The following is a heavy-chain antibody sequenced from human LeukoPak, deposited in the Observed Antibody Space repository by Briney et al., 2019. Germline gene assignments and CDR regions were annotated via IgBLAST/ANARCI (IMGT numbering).Heavy chain of an antibody. Sequence: ASVKVSCKASGFTFGSYGISWVRQAPGQGLEWMGWIAPYNGNTNSAQKLQGRVTLTADTSTSTAYMELWSLRSDDTAVYYCARDPRHRYSNFDYWGQGTLVTVSS. V-gene: IGHV1-18*01. CDR3: ARDPRHRYSNFDY. CDR1: GFTFGSYG. D-gene: IGHD5-12*01. J-gene: IGHJ4*02. CDR2: IAPYNGNT.